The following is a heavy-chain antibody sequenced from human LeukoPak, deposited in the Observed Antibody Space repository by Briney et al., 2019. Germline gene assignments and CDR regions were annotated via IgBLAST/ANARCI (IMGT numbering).Heavy chain of an antibody. Sequence: QPGGSLRLSCVASGFTFSSYVMSWVRQAPGKGLEWVSAISGSGGSTYYADSVKGRFTISRDNSKNTLYMQMNSLRAEDTAVYYCAREADYGDYGYWGQGTLVTVSS. CDR3: AREADYGDYGY. V-gene: IGHV3-23*01. J-gene: IGHJ4*02. D-gene: IGHD4-17*01. CDR2: ISGSGGST. CDR1: GFTFSSYV.